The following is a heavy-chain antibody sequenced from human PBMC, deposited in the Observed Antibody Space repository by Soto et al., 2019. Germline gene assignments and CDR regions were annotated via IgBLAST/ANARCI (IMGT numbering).Heavy chain of an antibody. CDR2: IKSIPEGGAI. CDR1: GFYFRKAW. J-gene: IGHJ4*02. D-gene: IGHD5-12*01. CDR3: TADQDGYNFEFDS. V-gene: IGHV3-15*07. Sequence: EVQLVESGGGLVKPGGSLRLSCEASGFYFRKAWMKWVRQAPGKGLEWVGRIKSIPEGGAIDYAAPVKGRFTLSRDDSTNMLYLQMNSLKTEDTGVYYCTADQDGYNFEFDSWGQGTLVTVSS.